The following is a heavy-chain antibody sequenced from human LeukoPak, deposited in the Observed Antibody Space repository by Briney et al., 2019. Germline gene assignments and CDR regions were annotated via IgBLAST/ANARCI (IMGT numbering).Heavy chain of an antibody. V-gene: IGHV3-30*18. CDR3: AKDGYCSSTGCYPNHFDS. CDR1: GFTFSHYA. Sequence: PGGPLRLSCAASGFTFSHYAMHWVRQAPGKGLEWVALISNDGSNTYHADSVKGRFTISRDKSKNTLDLQMNSLRAEDTAVYYCAKDGYCSSTGCYPNHFDSWGQGTLVTVSS. CDR2: ISNDGSNT. D-gene: IGHD2-2*03. J-gene: IGHJ4*02.